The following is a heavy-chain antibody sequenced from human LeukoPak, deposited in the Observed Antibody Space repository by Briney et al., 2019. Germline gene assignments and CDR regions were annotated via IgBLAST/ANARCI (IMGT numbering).Heavy chain of an antibody. J-gene: IGHJ4*02. V-gene: IGHV3-30*04. Sequence: GGSLRLSCAASGFTFSSYAMHWVRQAPGKGLEWVAIISYDGSNKYYAESVKGRFTISRDNSKNTLYLQMNSLRAEDTAVYYCAREGGGYDYWGQGTLVTVSS. CDR3: AREGGGYDY. D-gene: IGHD3-16*01. CDR1: GFTFSSYA. CDR2: ISYDGSNK.